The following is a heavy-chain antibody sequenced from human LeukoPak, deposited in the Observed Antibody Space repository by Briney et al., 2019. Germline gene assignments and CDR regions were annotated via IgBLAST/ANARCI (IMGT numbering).Heavy chain of an antibody. CDR1: GGSFSGYY. CDR2: INHSGST. J-gene: IGHJ3*02. CDR3: ARDSGLYYYDSSGQDAFDI. D-gene: IGHD3-22*01. Sequence: SETLSLTCAVYGGSFSGYYWSWIRQPPGKGLEWIGEINHSGSTNYNPSLKSRVTISVDTSKNQFSLKLSSVTAADTAVYYCARDSGLYYYDSSGQDAFDIWGQETMVTVSS. V-gene: IGHV4-34*01.